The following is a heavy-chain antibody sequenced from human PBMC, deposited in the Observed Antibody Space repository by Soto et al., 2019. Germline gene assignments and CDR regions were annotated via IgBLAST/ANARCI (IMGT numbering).Heavy chain of an antibody. D-gene: IGHD3-9*01. Sequence: ASVKVSCKASGYTFTSYAMHWVRQAPGQRLEWMGWINAGNGNTKYSQKFQGRVTMTTDTSTSTAYMELRSLRSDDTAVYYCARDLQTLYYDILTGYPRHGMDVWGQGTTVTVSS. CDR2: INAGNGNT. V-gene: IGHV1-3*01. J-gene: IGHJ6*02. CDR3: ARDLQTLYYDILTGYPRHGMDV. CDR1: GYTFTSYA.